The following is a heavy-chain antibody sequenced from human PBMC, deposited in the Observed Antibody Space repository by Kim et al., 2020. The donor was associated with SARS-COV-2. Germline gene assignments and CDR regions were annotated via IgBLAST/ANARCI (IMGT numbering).Heavy chain of an antibody. V-gene: IGHV3-30*02. J-gene: IGHJ3*02. CDR2: K. CDR3: AGASYRGAFDI. D-gene: IGHD3-10*01. Sequence: KEYADPVKGRFTISRDNSKNTLDLQMNSLGAEGTAVYYCAGASYRGAFDIWGQGTMVTVSS.